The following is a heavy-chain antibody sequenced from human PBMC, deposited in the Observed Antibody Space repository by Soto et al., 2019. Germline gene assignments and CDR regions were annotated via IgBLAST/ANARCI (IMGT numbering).Heavy chain of an antibody. D-gene: IGHD3-22*01. CDR1: GDSISRSHW. CDR3: ARVRYDRSGFGH. J-gene: IGHJ4*02. Sequence: QVQLQESGPGLVRPSGALSVTCAVSGDSISRSHWWSWVRQSPGKGLEWIGEISHSGITNYNPSLKSGVTISGDKSKNQLSLKLTSVTAADTAVYYCARVRYDRSGFGHWGQGTLVSVSS. CDR2: ISHSGIT. V-gene: IGHV4-4*02.